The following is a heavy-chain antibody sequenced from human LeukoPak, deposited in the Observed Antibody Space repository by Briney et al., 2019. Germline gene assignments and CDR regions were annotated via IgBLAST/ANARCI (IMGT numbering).Heavy chain of an antibody. Sequence: PSETLSLTCTVSGGSISSYYWSWIRQPPGKGLEWIGYIYYSGSTNYNPSLKSRVTISVDTSKNQFSLKLSSVTAADTAVYYCARDLNEQWLVYWYFDLWGRGTLVTVSS. CDR1: GGSISSYY. D-gene: IGHD6-19*01. CDR3: ARDLNEQWLVYWYFDL. CDR2: IYYSGST. V-gene: IGHV4-59*12. J-gene: IGHJ2*01.